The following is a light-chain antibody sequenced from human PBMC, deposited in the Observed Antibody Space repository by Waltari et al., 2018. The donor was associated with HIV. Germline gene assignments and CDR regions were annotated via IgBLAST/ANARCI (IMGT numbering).Light chain of an antibody. Sequence: NFMLNQPHSVSESPGKTVTISCTRSSGSISTNVVQWYQPRPGSSHPSVIYDDYQRPSGVPDRFSGSIYSSSNSASLTSSGLKTEVEADYYCQSYDSSIVFGGGTRLTVL. V-gene: IGLV6-57*01. J-gene: IGLJ2*01. CDR3: QSYDSSIV. CDR2: DDY. CDR1: SGSISTNV.